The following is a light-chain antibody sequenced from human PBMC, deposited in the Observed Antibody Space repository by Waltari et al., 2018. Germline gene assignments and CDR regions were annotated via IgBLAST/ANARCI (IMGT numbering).Light chain of an antibody. J-gene: IGLJ2*01. CDR2: EVS. CDR3: SSYSTSLTLE. V-gene: IGLV2-14*01. Sequence: QSALTQPASVSGSPGQSITISCTGTSNDIGAYTYVSWYQQYPCTSPKLMIYEVSDRPSGVSNSFSGSTSGNTASLTTSGLQAEDEADYYCSSYSTSLTLEFGGGTRLTVL. CDR1: SNDIGAYTY.